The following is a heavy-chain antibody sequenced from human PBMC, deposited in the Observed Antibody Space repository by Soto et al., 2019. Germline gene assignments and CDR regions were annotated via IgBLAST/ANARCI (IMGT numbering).Heavy chain of an antibody. D-gene: IGHD1-26*01. J-gene: IGHJ4*02. Sequence: LSLTCTVSGGSITSGDNYWSWIRQPPGKGLEWIGYIYYSGHTYYNPSLKSRLTISVDTSKNHFSLRLSSVTAADTAMYYCARDRNPDSGSYYSSFDYWGQGTLVTVSS. CDR1: GGSITSGDNY. CDR3: ARDRNPDSGSYYSSFDY. V-gene: IGHV4-30-4*01. CDR2: IYYSGHT.